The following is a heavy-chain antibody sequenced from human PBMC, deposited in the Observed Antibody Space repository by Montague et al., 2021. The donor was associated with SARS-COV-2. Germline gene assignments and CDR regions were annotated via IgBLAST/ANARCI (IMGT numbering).Heavy chain of an antibody. CDR3: ARTSASSDY. CDR2: KYYRSKWYN. D-gene: IGHD1-26*01. V-gene: IGHV6-1*01. J-gene: IGHJ4*02. Sequence: CAISGDSVSRNSAAGNCIRRSPSKGLEGLGRKYYRSKWYNDYAVSVKSRITINPDTSKNQISLQLNSVTPEDTAVYYCARTSASSDYWGQGTLVTVSS. CDR1: GDSVSRNSAA.